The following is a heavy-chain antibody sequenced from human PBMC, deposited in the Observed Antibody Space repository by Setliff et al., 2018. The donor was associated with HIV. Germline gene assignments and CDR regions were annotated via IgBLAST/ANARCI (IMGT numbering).Heavy chain of an antibody. CDR3: ARGGNYYDRSGLDGFDI. CDR1: GFTFEDYG. D-gene: IGHD3-22*01. CDR2: ISGSGSYI. Sequence: PGGSLRLSCAVSGFTFEDYGMSWVRQAPGKGLEWVSSISGSGSYIFYADSLKGRFTISRDNAKNSLYLQMNSLRAEDTAVYYCARGGNYYDRSGLDGFDIWGQGTMVTVSS. V-gene: IGHV3-21*01. J-gene: IGHJ3*02.